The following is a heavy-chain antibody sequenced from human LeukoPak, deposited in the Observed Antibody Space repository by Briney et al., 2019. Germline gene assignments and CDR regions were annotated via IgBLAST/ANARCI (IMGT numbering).Heavy chain of an antibody. D-gene: IGHD2-2*01. CDR3: AREIYVVVPAATSYLYYYYGMDV. Sequence: GGSLRLSCAASGFTFSSYWMSWVRQAPGKGLEWVANIKQDGSEKYYVDSVKGRFTISRDNAKNSLYLQMNSLRAEDTAVYYCAREIYVVVPAATSYLYYYYGMDVWGQGTTVTVSS. CDR1: GFTFSSYW. J-gene: IGHJ6*02. CDR2: IKQDGSEK. V-gene: IGHV3-7*01.